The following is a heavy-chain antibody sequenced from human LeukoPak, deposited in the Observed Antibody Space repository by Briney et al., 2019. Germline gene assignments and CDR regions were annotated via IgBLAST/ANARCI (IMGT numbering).Heavy chain of an antibody. CDR3: ARQTRDGSGSRGYSFDF. CDR2: IYPGDSDT. V-gene: IGHV5-51*01. D-gene: IGHD3-10*01. CDR1: GYIFTNNW. J-gene: IGHJ4*02. Sequence: GESLKISCKGSGYIFTNNWIGWVRQMPGKGLEWMGIIYPGDSDTRYSPSFEGQVTISVDKSIGTAYLQWSSLKASDTAMYYCARQTRDGSGSRGYSFDFWGQGTLVTVSS.